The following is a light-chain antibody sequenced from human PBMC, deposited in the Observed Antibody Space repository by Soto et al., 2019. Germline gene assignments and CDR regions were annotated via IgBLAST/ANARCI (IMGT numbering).Light chain of an antibody. V-gene: IGKV3-15*01. Sequence: IVLTQSPANLSVSPVSPATLSCRASESVSDDLAWYQQKPGRAPRLLIYRASTRAAGVSARISGSGSGTEFTLTISSLEPEDFAVYYCQQRSNWITFGQGQQLEI. CDR3: QQRSNWIT. CDR2: RAS. CDR1: ESVSDD. J-gene: IGKJ5*01.